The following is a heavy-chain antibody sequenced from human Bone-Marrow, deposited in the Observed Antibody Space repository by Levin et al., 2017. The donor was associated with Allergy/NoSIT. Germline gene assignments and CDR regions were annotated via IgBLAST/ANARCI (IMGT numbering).Heavy chain of an antibody. Sequence: SVKVSCKASGGTFSSYGFSWVRQAPGQGLEWMGGITPMFGTANYAQKFQGRVTITADESTSTAYMELRSLRSEDTAIYYCARAVLLAAAPHGSWFDPWGQGTLVTVPS. D-gene: IGHD2-2*01. J-gene: IGHJ5*02. CDR2: ITPMFGTA. CDR3: ARAVLLAAAPHGSWFDP. V-gene: IGHV1-69*13. CDR1: GGTFSSYG.